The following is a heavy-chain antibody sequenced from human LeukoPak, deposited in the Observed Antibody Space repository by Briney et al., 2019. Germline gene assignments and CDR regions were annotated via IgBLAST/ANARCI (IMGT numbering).Heavy chain of an antibody. CDR1: GFTFSTYS. D-gene: IGHD2-2*01. CDR2: ISSSSSFI. CDR3: ARGEQVVPAATSHY. Sequence: GGSLRLSCAASGFTFSTYSMNWVRQAPGKGLEWVSSISSSSSFIYYADSVKGRFTTSRDNAKNSLFLLMNSLRAEDTAVYYCARGEQVVPAATSHYWGQGTLVTVSS. J-gene: IGHJ4*02. V-gene: IGHV3-21*01.